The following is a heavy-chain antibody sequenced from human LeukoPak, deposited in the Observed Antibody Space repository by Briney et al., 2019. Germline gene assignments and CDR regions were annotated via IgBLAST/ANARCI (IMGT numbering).Heavy chain of an antibody. CDR3: ASGRDGYNGFDY. CDR2: IIPIFGTA. Sequence: GASVKVSCKASGGTFSSYAISWVRQAPGQGLEWMGAIIPIFGTANYAQKFQGRVTITADESTSTAYIELSSLRSEDTAVYYCASGRDGYNGFDYWGQGTLVTVSS. CDR1: GGTFSSYA. V-gene: IGHV1-69*01. J-gene: IGHJ4*02. D-gene: IGHD5-24*01.